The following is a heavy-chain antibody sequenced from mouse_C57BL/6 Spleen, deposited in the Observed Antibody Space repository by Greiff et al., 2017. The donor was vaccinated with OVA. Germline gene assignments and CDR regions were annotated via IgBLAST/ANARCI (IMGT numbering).Heavy chain of an antibody. D-gene: IGHD1-1*01. CDR1: GFTFSSYA. CDR2: ISDGGSYT. J-gene: IGHJ1*03. V-gene: IGHV5-4*01. CDR3: AREGYGSSYWYFDV. Sequence: EVQVVESGGGLVKPGGSLKLSCAASGFTFSSYAMSWVRQTPEKSLEWVATISDGGSYTYYPDNVKGRFTISRDNAKNNLYLQMSHLKSEDTAMYYCAREGYGSSYWYFDVWGTGTTVTVSS.